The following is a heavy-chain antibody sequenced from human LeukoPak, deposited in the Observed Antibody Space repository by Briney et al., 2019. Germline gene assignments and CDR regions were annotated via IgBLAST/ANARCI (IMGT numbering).Heavy chain of an antibody. D-gene: IGHD1-14*01. CDR3: ARDLSGSFDY. CDR1: GFTFSSYS. J-gene: IGHJ4*02. V-gene: IGHV3-21*01. CDR2: ISSSSSYI. Sequence: GGSLRLSCAASGFTFSSYSMSWARQAPGKGLEWVSSISSSSSYIYYADSVKGRFTISRDNAKNSLYLQMNSLRAEDTAVYYCARDLSGSFDYWGQGTLVTVSS.